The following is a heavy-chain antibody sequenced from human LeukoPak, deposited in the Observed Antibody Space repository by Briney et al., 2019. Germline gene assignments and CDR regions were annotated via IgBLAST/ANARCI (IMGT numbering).Heavy chain of an antibody. J-gene: IGHJ5*02. CDR2: INHSGST. Sequence: SETLSLTCAVYGGSFSGYYWSWIRQPPGKGLEWIGEINHSGSTNYNPSLKSRVTISVDTSKNQSSLKLSSVTAADTAVYYCARPYYYGSGSRNWFDPWGQGTLVTVSS. D-gene: IGHD3-10*01. CDR1: GGSFSGYY. V-gene: IGHV4-34*01. CDR3: ARPYYYGSGSRNWFDP.